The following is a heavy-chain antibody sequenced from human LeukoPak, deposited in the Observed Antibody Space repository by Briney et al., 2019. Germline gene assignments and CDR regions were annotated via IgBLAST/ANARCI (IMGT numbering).Heavy chain of an antibody. CDR3: ARDAFIAAAGYYFDY. V-gene: IGHV1-2*02. J-gene: IGHJ4*02. CDR2: INPNSGGT. Sequence: ASVKVSCKASGYTFTGYYMHWVRQAAGQGLEWMGWINPNSGGTNYAQKFQGRVTMTRDTSISTAYMELSSLRSDDTAVYYCARDAFIAAAGYYFDYWSQGTLVTVSS. D-gene: IGHD6-13*01. CDR1: GYTFTGYY.